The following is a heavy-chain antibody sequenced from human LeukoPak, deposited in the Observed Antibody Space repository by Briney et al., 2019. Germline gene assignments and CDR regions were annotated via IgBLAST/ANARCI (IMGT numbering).Heavy chain of an antibody. CDR1: GFTFSSYE. Sequence: GGSLRLSCAASGFTFSSYEMNWIRQAPGKRLEWISYISNSGSTKYYADSVKGRFTISRDNAKNSLYLQMNSLRAEDTAVYYCAELGITMIGGVWGKGTTVTISS. J-gene: IGHJ6*04. CDR2: ISNSGSTK. D-gene: IGHD3-10*02. CDR3: AELGITMIGGV. V-gene: IGHV3-48*03.